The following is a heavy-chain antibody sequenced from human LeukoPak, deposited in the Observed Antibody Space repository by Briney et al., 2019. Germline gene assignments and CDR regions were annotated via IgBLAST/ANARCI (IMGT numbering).Heavy chain of an antibody. CDR1: GGSFSGYY. V-gene: IGHV4-34*01. J-gene: IGHJ5*02. Sequence: SETLSLTCAVYGGSFSGYYWSWIRQPPGKGLEWIGEINHSGSTNYNPSLKSRVTISVDTSKNQFSLKLSSVTAADTAVYYCARGRLLWFGDKYNWFDPWGQGTLVTVSS. CDR2: INHSGST. D-gene: IGHD3-10*01. CDR3: ARGRLLWFGDKYNWFDP.